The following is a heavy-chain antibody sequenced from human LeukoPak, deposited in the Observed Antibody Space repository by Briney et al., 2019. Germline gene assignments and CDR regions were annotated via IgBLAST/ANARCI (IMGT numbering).Heavy chain of an antibody. J-gene: IGHJ4*02. CDR3: AKDKIVGDGRWDFDY. D-gene: IGHD3-10*01. CDR2: MTGGGAT. CDR1: GFSFNKYA. Sequence: GGSLRLSCVGSGFSFNKYAASWVRQAPGKGLEWVAGMTGGGATYHANSVKGRFVISRDNSKNTVYLQMNSLRAEDTALYFCAKDKIVGDGRWDFDYWGQGTLVTVSS. V-gene: IGHV3-23*01.